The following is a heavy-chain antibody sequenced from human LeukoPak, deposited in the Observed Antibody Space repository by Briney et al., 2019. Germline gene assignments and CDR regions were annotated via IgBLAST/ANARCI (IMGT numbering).Heavy chain of an antibody. Sequence: ASVKVSCKASGYTFTGYYMHGVRQAPGQGLEWMGWINPNSGGTNYAQKFQGRVTLPRDASISTAYMELSRLRSDDTAVYYCARDGSQVVAANWFDPWGQGTLVTVYS. D-gene: IGHD2-15*01. CDR3: ARDGSQVVAANWFDP. J-gene: IGHJ5*02. CDR1: GYTFTGYY. V-gene: IGHV1-2*02. CDR2: INPNSGGT.